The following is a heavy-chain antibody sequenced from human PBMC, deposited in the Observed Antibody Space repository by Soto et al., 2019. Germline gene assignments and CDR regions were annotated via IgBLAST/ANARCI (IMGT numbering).Heavy chain of an antibody. CDR1: GFTFSSYA. CDR2: ISSNGGST. CDR3: VKDRPPTGDFWTGPSFDY. D-gene: IGHD3-3*01. J-gene: IGHJ4*02. V-gene: IGHV3-64D*06. Sequence: GGSLRLSCSASGFTFSSYAMHWVRQAPGKGLEYVSAISSNGGSTYYADSVKGRFTISRDNSKNTLYLQMSSLRAEDTAVYYCVKDRPPTGDFWTGPSFDYWGRGTLITV.